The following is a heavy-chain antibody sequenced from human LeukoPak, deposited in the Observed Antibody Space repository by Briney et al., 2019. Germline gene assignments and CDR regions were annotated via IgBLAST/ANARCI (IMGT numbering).Heavy chain of an antibody. CDR3: ARDKESYSNSLRYGMDV. CDR1: GYTFTSYG. V-gene: IGHV1-18*01. CDR2: ISAYNGNT. Sequence: GASVKVSCKASGYTFTSYGISWVRQAPGQGLEWMGWISAYNGNTNYAQKLQGRVTMTTDTSTSTAYMELRSLRSDDTAVYYCARDKESYSNSLRYGMDVWGQGTTVTVSS. D-gene: IGHD4-4*01. J-gene: IGHJ6*02.